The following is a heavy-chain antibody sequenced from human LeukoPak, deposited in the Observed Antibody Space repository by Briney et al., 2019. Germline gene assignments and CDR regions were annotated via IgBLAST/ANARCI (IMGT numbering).Heavy chain of an antibody. CDR3: ARATIVVVIPDY. Sequence: GGSLRLSCAASGFTFSSYSMNWVRQAPGKGLEWVSSISSSSSYIYYADSVKGRFTISRDNAKNSLYLQMYSLRAEDTAVYYCARATIVVVIPDYWGQGTLVTVSS. CDR2: ISSSSSYI. D-gene: IGHD3-22*01. V-gene: IGHV3-21*01. CDR1: GFTFSSYS. J-gene: IGHJ4*02.